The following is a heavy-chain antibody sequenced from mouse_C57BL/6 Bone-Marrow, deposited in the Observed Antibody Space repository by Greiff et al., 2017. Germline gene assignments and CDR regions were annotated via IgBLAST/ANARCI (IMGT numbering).Heavy chain of an antibody. CDR1: GFTFTDYY. J-gene: IGHJ1*03. CDR3: ARSRLRRVPLWYFDV. V-gene: IGHV1-36*01. D-gene: IGHD2-4*01. CDR2: VYPYNGGT. Sequence: VQLKQSGPVLVKPGPSVKISCKASGFTFTDYYMHWVKQSHGKSLEWIGLVYPYNGGTSYNQKFKGKATLTVDTSSSTAYMELNSLTSEDSAVYYCARSRLRRVPLWYFDVWGTGTTVTVSS.